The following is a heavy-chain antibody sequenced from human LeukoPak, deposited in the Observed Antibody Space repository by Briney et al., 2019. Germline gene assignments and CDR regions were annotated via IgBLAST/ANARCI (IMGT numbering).Heavy chain of an antibody. J-gene: IGHJ1*01. V-gene: IGHV1-18*01. CDR1: GYTFTSYG. D-gene: IGHD3-10*01. CDR2: ISAYNGNT. CDR3: ARDRIPYGSGNIGYFQH. Sequence: ASVKVSCKASGYTFTSYGFTWVRQAPGQGLEWMGWISAYNGNTNYAQELQGRVTMTTDTSTSTAYMELRSLRSDDTAVYYCARDRIPYGSGNIGYFQHWGQGTLVTVSS.